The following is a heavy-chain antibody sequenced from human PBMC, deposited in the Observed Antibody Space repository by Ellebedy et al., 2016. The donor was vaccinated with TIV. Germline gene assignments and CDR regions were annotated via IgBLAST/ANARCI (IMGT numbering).Heavy chain of an antibody. CDR1: GGTFSSYG. Sequence: AASVKVSCKASGGTFSSYGISWVRQAPGQGLEWMGIINPSGGSTTYAQILQGRVIMTRDTPTTTAFMELSSRRSEDTAVYYCARGPFMITFGGVIMDVWGQGTTVTVSS. D-gene: IGHD3-16*02. V-gene: IGHV1-46*04. J-gene: IGHJ6*02. CDR2: INPSGGST. CDR3: ARGPFMITFGGVIMDV.